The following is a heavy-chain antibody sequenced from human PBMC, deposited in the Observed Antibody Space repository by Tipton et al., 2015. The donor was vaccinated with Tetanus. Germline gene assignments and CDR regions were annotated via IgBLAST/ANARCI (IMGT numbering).Heavy chain of an antibody. D-gene: IGHD3-16*01. Sequence: TLSLTCTVSGASITTYHWSWLRQTPGRGLEWIGHIYYTGATSYNSSLQSRVTLSIDTSKNQFPLKMTSVTAADTAVYFCEGDDYYETSLRDYYGEEVWGQGTTVTVSS. CDR3: EGDDYYETSLRDYYGEEV. CDR1: GASITTYH. V-gene: IGHV4-59*01. J-gene: IGHJ6*02. CDR2: IYYTGAT.